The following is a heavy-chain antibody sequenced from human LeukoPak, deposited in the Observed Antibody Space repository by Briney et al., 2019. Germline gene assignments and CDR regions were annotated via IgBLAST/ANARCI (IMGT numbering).Heavy chain of an antibody. Sequence: ASGKLSCNAAGYTVTGNYMYWWRQAAGQGLEWMGCISRNNDIPNYAQTLKGRVTMTTDTSTATLYMELRSLRSDDTAVYYCARGDWNYDYWGQGTLVTVSS. CDR3: ARGDWNYDY. D-gene: IGHD1-7*01. CDR1: GYTVTGNY. CDR2: ISRNNDIP. V-gene: IGHV1-18*04. J-gene: IGHJ4*02.